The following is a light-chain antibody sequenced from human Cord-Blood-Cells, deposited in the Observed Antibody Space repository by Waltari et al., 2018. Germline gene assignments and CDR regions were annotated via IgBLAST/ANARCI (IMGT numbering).Light chain of an antibody. V-gene: IGLV3-1*01. CDR2: QDS. CDR3: QAWDSSTVV. Sequence: SYELTQPPSVSVSPGQTASIPCSGDTWGDKYACWYRKKPGQPPVLVIYQDSKRPSGIPERFSGSNSGNTATLTISGTQAMDEAYYYCQAWDSSTVVFGGGTNLTVL. J-gene: IGLJ2*01. CDR1: TWGDKY.